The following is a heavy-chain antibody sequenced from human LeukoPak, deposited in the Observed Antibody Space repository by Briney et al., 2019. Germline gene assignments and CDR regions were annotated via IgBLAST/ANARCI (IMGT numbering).Heavy chain of an antibody. J-gene: IGHJ6*02. CDR3: AKAGASDKYGIDV. CDR2: ISNTGGST. V-gene: IGHV3-23*01. Sequence: PGGSLRLSCVVSGVTHSDYAMTWVRRAPGKGLEWASAISNTGGSTYYADSVKGRFTISRDKSKNRMYLQMNSLRHNDTATYYCAKAGASDKYGIDVWGQGTTVIVSS. D-gene: IGHD4/OR15-4a*01. CDR1: GVTHSDYA.